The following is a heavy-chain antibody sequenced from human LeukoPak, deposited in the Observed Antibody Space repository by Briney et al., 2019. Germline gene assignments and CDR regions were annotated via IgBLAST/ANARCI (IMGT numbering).Heavy chain of an antibody. CDR3: ARADSGPSFPPDY. V-gene: IGHV3-64*01. Sequence: PGGSLRLSCAASGFTFSNYAMHWVRQAPGRGLEYVSAIISNGDSPYYANSLKGRFTISRDNSKNMLYLQMVSLRAEDMAVYYCARADSGPSFPPDYWGQGTLVTVSS. CDR1: GFTFSNYA. J-gene: IGHJ4*02. CDR2: IISNGDSP. D-gene: IGHD5-12*01.